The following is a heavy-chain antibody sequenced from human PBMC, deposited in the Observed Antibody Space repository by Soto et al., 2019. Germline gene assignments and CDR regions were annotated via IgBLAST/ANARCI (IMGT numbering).Heavy chain of an antibody. CDR1: GGSITNYY. J-gene: IGHJ5*02. D-gene: IGHD2-15*01. V-gene: IGHV4-59*08. CDR3: VKHRDCVGDTCYSGEFDP. Sequence: QVQLQESGPGLVKPSETLSLTCTVSGGSITNYYWSWIRQPPGKGLEWIGYIYYSGRTSYNPSLTRRVTIPVDTSNNQFSLKLNSVTAADTAIYYCVKHRDCVGDTCYSGEFDPWGQGTLVTVSS. CDR2: IYYSGRT.